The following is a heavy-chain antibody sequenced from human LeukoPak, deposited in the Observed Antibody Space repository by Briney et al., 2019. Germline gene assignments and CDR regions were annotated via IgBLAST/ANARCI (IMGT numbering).Heavy chain of an antibody. Sequence: SVKVSCKASGGTFSSYAISWVRQAPGQGLEWMGRIIPILGMANYAQKLQGRVTMTTDTSTSTAYMELRSLRSDDTAVYYCARYVDTAMVSDYWGQGTLVTVSS. D-gene: IGHD5-18*01. CDR2: IIPILGMA. CDR3: ARYVDTAMVSDY. J-gene: IGHJ4*02. V-gene: IGHV1-69*04. CDR1: GGTFSSYA.